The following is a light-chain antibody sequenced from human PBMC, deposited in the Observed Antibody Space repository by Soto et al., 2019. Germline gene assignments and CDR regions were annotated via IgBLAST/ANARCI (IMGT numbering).Light chain of an antibody. V-gene: IGLV4-69*01. CDR3: QTWDAGILV. Sequence: QPVLTQSPSASASLGASVELTCTLSSGHNNYAIAWHQQQPEKGPRYLMRLNSDGSHNKGDGIPDRFSGSSSGAERYLIISSLHSEDEADYYCQTWDAGILVFGTGTKLTVL. CDR2: LNSDGSH. J-gene: IGLJ1*01. CDR1: SGHNNYA.